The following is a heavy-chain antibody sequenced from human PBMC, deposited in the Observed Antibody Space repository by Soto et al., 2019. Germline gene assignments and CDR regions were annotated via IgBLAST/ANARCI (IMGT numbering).Heavy chain of an antibody. Sequence: QVQLQESGPGLVKPSQTLSLTCTVSGGSISSGCYYWSWIRQPPGKGLEWIGYIYYSGSTSYNPSLKSRVTISVDTSKNQFSLKLSSVPAADTAVYSCARVGGFGATTIDYWGQGTLVTVSS. CDR1: GGSISSGCYY. CDR3: ARVGGFGATTIDY. J-gene: IGHJ4*02. D-gene: IGHD3-10*01. CDR2: IYYSGST. V-gene: IGHV4-30-4*01.